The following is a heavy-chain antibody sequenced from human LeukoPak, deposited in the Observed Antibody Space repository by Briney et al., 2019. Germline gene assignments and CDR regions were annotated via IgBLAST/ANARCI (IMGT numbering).Heavy chain of an antibody. CDR3: AGKKSGAGSLDY. V-gene: IGHV4-59*01. CDR2: LYYSGST. D-gene: IGHD3-10*01. J-gene: IGHJ4*02. CDR1: GASISSYY. Sequence: PSETLSLTCTVSGASISSYYWSWIRQPPGKGLEWIGYLYYSGSTNYNPSLKSRVTISVDTSKNQFSLRLSSVTAADTAVYYCAGKKSGAGSLDYWGQGTLVTVSS.